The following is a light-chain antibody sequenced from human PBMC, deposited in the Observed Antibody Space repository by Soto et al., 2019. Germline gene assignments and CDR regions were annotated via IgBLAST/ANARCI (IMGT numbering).Light chain of an antibody. V-gene: IGKV3-15*01. CDR1: HDVSSR. J-gene: IGKJ4*01. Sequence: EIVMTQSPVTLSVSPGERATLSCRASHDVSSRLAWYQQKPGQAPRLLIYDASARATGLPARFSGSGSGTEFTLTISSLQSEDFAVYYCQHYTNWPLSFGGG. CDR2: DAS. CDR3: QHYTNWPLS.